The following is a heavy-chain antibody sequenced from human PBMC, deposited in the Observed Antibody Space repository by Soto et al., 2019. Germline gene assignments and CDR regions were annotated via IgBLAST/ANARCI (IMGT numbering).Heavy chain of an antibody. Sequence: GGSLRLSCAASGFTFRNHAMTWARQAPGKELEWVSAISASGTGTYYAASVKGRFTIFRDNSRATVYLQMNNLRAEDTATYYCGKDLRPYGSGTFDFWGQGTLVTVSS. CDR3: GKDLRPYGSGTFDF. J-gene: IGHJ4*01. CDR1: GFTFRNHA. D-gene: IGHD3-10*01. CDR2: ISASGTGT. V-gene: IGHV3-23*01.